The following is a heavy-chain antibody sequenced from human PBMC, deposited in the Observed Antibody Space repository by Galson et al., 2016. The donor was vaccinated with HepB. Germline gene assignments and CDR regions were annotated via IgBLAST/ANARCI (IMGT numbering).Heavy chain of an antibody. CDR2: IPVSGDSR. J-gene: IGHJ6*02. V-gene: IGHV3-23*01. CDR3: AKEKGRLGYYGMDV. CDR1: GFIFGSYG. Sequence: SLRLSCAASGFIFGSYGMSWVRQAPGKGLEWISLIPVSGDSRYYADSVKGRFTISRDNSKNTLYLQMNSLRVEDTATYYCAKEKGRLGYYGMDVWGQGTTVTVSS. D-gene: IGHD3-16*01.